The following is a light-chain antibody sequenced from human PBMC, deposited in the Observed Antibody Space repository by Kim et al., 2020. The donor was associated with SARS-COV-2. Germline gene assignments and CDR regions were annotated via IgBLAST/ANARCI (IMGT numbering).Light chain of an antibody. CDR2: SAF. J-gene: IGKJ2*01. CDR3: LQHNRYPYT. CDR1: EDIRKD. Sequence: DIQMTQSPSSLSASVGDRVTITCRANEDIRKDVDWFQQKPGKVPKRLIYSAFSLQSGVPVRFSGSGSGTEFTLTISHLQPEDFATYFCLQHNRYPYTFGQGTKLEI. V-gene: IGKV1-17*02.